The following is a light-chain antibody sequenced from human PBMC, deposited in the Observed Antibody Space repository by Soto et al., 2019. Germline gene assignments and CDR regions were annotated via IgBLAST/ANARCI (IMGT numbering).Light chain of an antibody. Sequence: QSVLTQPPSVSGAPGQIVTISCTGSSSNIGAGSDVHWYQQSPGRVPKPLVYGNKHRPSGVPDRFSASKSGTSASLAITGLQADDEADYYCQSYDNNLRGVLFGGGTKVTVL. J-gene: IGLJ2*01. CDR1: SSNIGAGSD. CDR3: QSYDNNLRGVL. V-gene: IGLV1-40*01. CDR2: GNK.